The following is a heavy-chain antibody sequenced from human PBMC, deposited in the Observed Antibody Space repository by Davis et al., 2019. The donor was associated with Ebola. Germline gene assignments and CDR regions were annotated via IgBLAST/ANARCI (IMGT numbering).Heavy chain of an antibody. Sequence: ASVKVSCKVSGYILSELSMHWVRQAPGQGLEWMGIINPSGGSTSYAQKFQGRVTMTRDTSTSTVYMELSSLRSEDTSVYYCARDRGGDYSFDYWGQGTLVTVSS. CDR2: INPSGGST. V-gene: IGHV1-46*01. CDR3: ARDRGGDYSFDY. CDR1: GYILSELS. J-gene: IGHJ4*02. D-gene: IGHD3-10*01.